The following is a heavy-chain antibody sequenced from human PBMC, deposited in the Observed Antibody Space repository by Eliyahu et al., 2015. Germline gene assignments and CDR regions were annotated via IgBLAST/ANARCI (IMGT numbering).Heavy chain of an antibody. D-gene: IGHD2-15*01. CDR3: ARDRDDTVVVVAANGMDV. J-gene: IGHJ6*02. CDR2: ISSSSSYI. V-gene: IGHV3-21*01. CDR1: TFSSYS. Sequence: TFSSYSMNWVRQAPGKGLEWVSSISSSSSYIYYADSVKGRFTISRDNAKNSLYLQMNSLRAEDTAVYYCARDRDDTVVVVAANGMDVWGQGTTVTVSS.